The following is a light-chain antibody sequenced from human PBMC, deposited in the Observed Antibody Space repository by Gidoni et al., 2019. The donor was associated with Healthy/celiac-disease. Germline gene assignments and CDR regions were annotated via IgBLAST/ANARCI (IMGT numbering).Light chain of an antibody. Sequence: DIQMTQSPSSLSASVGDSVTITCRAIQSISSYLNWYQQKPGKAPKLLIYAASSLQSGVPSMVSGSGSGTDFTLTISSLQPEDFATYYCQQSYSTEITFGQGTRLEIK. CDR3: QQSYSTEIT. J-gene: IGKJ5*01. V-gene: IGKV1-39*01. CDR2: AAS. CDR1: QSISSY.